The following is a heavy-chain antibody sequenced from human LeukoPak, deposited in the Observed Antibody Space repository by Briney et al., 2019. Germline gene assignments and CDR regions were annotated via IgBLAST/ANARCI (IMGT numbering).Heavy chain of an antibody. CDR2: ISSSGSTK. D-gene: IGHD2/OR15-2a*01. CDR1: GITFSSYS. Sequence: GGSLRLSCGASGITFSSYSMNWVRQAPGKGLEWVSYISSSGSTKYYAGSVKGRFTISRDNARNSLYLQMNSLRAEDTAVYFCARGGLSIMGYWGQGTLVTVSS. V-gene: IGHV3-48*01. CDR3: ARGGLSIMGY. J-gene: IGHJ4*02.